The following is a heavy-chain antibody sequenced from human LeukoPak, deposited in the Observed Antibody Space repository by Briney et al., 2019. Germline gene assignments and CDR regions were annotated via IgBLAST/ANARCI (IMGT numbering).Heavy chain of an antibody. CDR1: GGSISSYY. CDR3: AGEYCSGGSCFINWFDP. V-gene: IGHV4-4*07. CDR2: IYTSGST. J-gene: IGHJ5*02. D-gene: IGHD2-15*01. Sequence: SETLSLTCTVSGGSISSYYWSWIRQPAGKGLEWIGRIYTSGSTNYNPSLKSRVTISVDESKNQFSLKLSSVTAADTAVYYCAGEYCSGGSCFINWFDPWGQGTLVTVSS.